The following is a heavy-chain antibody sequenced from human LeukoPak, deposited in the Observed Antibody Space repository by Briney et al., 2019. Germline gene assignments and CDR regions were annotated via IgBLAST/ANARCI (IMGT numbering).Heavy chain of an antibody. CDR1: GGSISSGSYY. CDR2: IYTSGST. V-gene: IGHV4-61*02. J-gene: IGHJ4*01. Sequence: SQTLSLTCTVSGGSISSGSYYWSWIRQPAGKGLEWIGRIYTSGSTKYNPSLKSRVTISVDTSKNQFSLKLSSVTAADTAVYYCARTLYYDFWSGSDPPIDYWGHGTLVTVSS. D-gene: IGHD3-3*01. CDR3: ARTLYYDFWSGSDPPIDY.